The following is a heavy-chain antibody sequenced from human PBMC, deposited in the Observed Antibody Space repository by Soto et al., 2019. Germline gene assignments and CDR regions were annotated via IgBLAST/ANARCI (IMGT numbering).Heavy chain of an antibody. CDR3: AAELYSGGRCCSFDV. J-gene: IGHJ3*01. CDR1: GYAFSNSA. D-gene: IGHD2-15*01. V-gene: IGHV1-58*01. Sequence: VTASCRPSGYAFSNSAVQWVRQTRGQRLEWIGWIIVCGGGTKYAQELQGRLTITRDVSTNTAYMELSGLRSEDTAMYYCAAELYSGGRCCSFDVWGQGTMVTVSS. CDR2: IIVCGGGT.